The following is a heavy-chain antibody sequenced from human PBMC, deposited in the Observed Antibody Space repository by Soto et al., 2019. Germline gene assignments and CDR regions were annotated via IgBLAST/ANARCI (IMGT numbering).Heavy chain of an antibody. Sequence: SETLSLTCTVSGGSISDYYWSWIRQPPGKGLEWIGSIFYTGSTYYSPSLKGRLTISVDPSKNQFSLKLTYVTAADTAVYYCARPKTIGAAAGKGWFDPWGQGTLVTVSS. CDR2: IFYTGST. V-gene: IGHV4-59*05. CDR1: GGSISDYY. D-gene: IGHD6-13*01. CDR3: ARPKTIGAAAGKGWFDP. J-gene: IGHJ5*02.